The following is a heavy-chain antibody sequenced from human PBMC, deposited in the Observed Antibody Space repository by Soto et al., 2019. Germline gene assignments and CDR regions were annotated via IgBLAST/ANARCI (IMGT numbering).Heavy chain of an antibody. V-gene: IGHV3-15*01. D-gene: IGHD3-10*01. Sequence: GGSLRLSCAASGFTFSNAWMSWVRQAPGKGLEWVGRIKSKTDGGTTDYAAPVKGRFTISRDDSKNTLYLQMNSLKTEDTAVYYCTTVGVYNDHYYYYYYMDVWGKGTTVTVSS. J-gene: IGHJ6*03. CDR2: IKSKTDGGTT. CDR3: TTVGVYNDHYYYYYYMDV. CDR1: GFTFSNAW.